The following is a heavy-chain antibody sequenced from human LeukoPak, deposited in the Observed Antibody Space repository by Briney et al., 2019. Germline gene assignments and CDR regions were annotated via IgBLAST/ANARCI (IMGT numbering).Heavy chain of an antibody. CDR2: INPNSGGT. D-gene: IGHD2-15*01. CDR3: ARDRNEFVVVVAATLGY. Sequence: GASVKVSCKASGYTFTGYYMHWVRQAPGQGLEWMGWINPNSGGTNYAQKFQGRVTMTGDTSISTAYMELSRLRSDDTAVYYCARDRNEFVVVVAATLGYWGQGTLVTVSS. CDR1: GYTFTGYY. J-gene: IGHJ4*02. V-gene: IGHV1-2*02.